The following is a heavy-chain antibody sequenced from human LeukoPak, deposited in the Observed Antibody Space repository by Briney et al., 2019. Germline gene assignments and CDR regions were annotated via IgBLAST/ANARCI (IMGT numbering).Heavy chain of an antibody. D-gene: IGHD4-17*01. CDR2: IYYSGST. CDR1: GSSISSYY. J-gene: IGHJ4*02. Sequence: PSETLSLTCTVSGSSISSYYWSWIRQPPGKGLEWIGYIYYSGSTNYNPSLKSRVTISVDTSKNQFSLKLSSVTAADTAVYYCARAWDGDYPPAFDYWGQGTLVTVSS. V-gene: IGHV4-59*01. CDR3: ARAWDGDYPPAFDY.